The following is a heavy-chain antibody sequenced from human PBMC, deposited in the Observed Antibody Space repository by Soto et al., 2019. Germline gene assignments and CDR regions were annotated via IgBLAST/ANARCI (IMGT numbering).Heavy chain of an antibody. CDR2: IIPIFGTA. J-gene: IGHJ6*02. V-gene: IGHV1-69*12. CDR1: GGTFSSYA. Sequence: QVQLVQSGAEVKKPGSSVKVSCKASGGTFSSYAISWVRQAPGQGLEWMGGIIPIFGTANYAQKFQGRVTMTADESTSTAYMELSSLRSEDTAVYYCARLYYYGSGSPYEDYYGMDVWGQGTTVTVSS. D-gene: IGHD3-10*01. CDR3: ARLYYYGSGSPYEDYYGMDV.